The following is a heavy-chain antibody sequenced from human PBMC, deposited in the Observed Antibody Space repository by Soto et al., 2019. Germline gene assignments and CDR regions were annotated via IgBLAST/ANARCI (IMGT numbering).Heavy chain of an antibody. CDR1: GYTFTSYY. J-gene: IGHJ6*02. CDR3: ARAIAGSDHYYYGMDV. CDR2: INPSGGST. Sequence: ASVKVSCKASGYTFTSYYMHWVRQAPGQGLEWMGIINPSGGSTSYAQKFQGRVTMTRDTSTSTVYMELSSLRSEDTAVYYCARAIAGSDHYYYGMDVWGQGTTVTVSS. D-gene: IGHD6-13*01. V-gene: IGHV1-46*01.